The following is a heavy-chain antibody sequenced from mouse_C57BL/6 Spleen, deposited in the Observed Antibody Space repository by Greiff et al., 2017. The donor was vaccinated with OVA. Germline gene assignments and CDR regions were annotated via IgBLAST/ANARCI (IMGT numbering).Heavy chain of an antibody. CDR2: IHPNSGST. CDR3: VETGTRPDFDY. V-gene: IGHV1-64*01. J-gene: IGHJ2*01. Sequence: QVQLQQPGAELVKPGASVKLSCKASGYTFTSYWMHWVKQRPGQGLEWIGMIHPNSGSTNYNEKFKSKATLTVDKSSSTAYMQLSSLTSEDSAVYYGVETGTRPDFDYWGQGTTLTVSS. D-gene: IGHD4-1*01. CDR1: GYTFTSYW.